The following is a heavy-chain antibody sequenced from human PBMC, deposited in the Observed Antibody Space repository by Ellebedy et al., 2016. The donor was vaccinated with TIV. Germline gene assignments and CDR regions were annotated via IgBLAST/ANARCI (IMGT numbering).Heavy chain of an antibody. CDR2: IYKSGTT. Sequence: PSETLSLTCTVSGGSVSSGSHFWNWIRQPPGTGLEWIGYIYKSGTTNYNPSLKSRVTMSVDMSKNQFSLSVTSVTAADTAVYYCAREGYDILTGYNSGMDVWGQGTTVTVSS. CDR1: GGSVSSGSHF. CDR3: AREGYDILTGYNSGMDV. D-gene: IGHD3-9*01. V-gene: IGHV4-61*01. J-gene: IGHJ6*02.